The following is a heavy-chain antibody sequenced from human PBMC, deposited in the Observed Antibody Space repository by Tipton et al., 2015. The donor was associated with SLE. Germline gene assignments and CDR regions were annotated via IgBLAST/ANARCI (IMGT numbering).Heavy chain of an antibody. CDR3: TRGGDFDY. V-gene: IGHV1-8*02. CDR1: GFTISDYS. D-gene: IGHD3-3*01. J-gene: IGHJ4*02. Sequence: QLVQSGAEVKKPGASVKVSCEASGFTISDYSIHWVRQAPGQGLEWMGYMNPYTGKTGYAQKFQGRVTLTWTTSISTAYMEMTSLTSEDTAIYFCTRGGDFDYWGQGTRVTVSS. CDR2: MNPYTGKT.